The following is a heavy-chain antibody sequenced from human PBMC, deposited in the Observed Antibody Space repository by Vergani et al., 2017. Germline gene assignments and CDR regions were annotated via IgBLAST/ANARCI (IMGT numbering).Heavy chain of an antibody. J-gene: IGHJ4*02. D-gene: IGHD3-16*02. V-gene: IGHV3-23*01. CDR3: ARDLLAVGYMITFGGVFGLVDY. CDR2: ISGSGGST. Sequence: EVQLLESGGGLVKPGGSLRLSCAASGFTFSSYAMSWVRQAPGKGLEWVSAISGSGGSTYYADSVKGRFTISRDNSKNTLYLQMNCLRAEDTAVYYCARDLLAVGYMITFGGVFGLVDYWGQGTLVTVSS. CDR1: GFTFSSYA.